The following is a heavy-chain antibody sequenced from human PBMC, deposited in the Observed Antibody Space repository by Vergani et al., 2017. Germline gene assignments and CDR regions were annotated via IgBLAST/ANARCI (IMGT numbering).Heavy chain of an antibody. D-gene: IGHD1-1*01. CDR2: IYTPGST. J-gene: IGHJ3*02. V-gene: IGHV4-61*02. CDR1: GCSISSGSYY. Sequence: QVQLQESGPGLEKPSQTLSLTCSVSGCSISSGSYYWNWIRQPAGKGLEWIVRIYTPGSTNYNPSLKSRVRISIDTSKSHFSLKLSSVTAADTAVYYCARGSTPWNAGAFDIWGQGTVVTVSS. CDR3: ARGSTPWNAGAFDI.